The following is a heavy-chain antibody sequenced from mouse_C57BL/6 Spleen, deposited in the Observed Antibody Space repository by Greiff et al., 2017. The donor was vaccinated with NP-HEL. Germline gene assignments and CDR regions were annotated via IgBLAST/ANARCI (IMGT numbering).Heavy chain of an antibody. J-gene: IGHJ1*03. CDR3: TRNYGSRGGYFDV. CDR2: IDPETGGT. Sequence: QVQLKQSGAELVRPGASVTLSCKASGYTFTDYEMHWVKQTPVHGLEWIGAIDPETGGTAYNQKFKGKAILTADKSSSTAYMELRSLTSEDSAVYYCTRNYGSRGGYFDVWGTGTTVTVSS. CDR1: GYTFTDYE. D-gene: IGHD1-1*01. V-gene: IGHV1-15*01.